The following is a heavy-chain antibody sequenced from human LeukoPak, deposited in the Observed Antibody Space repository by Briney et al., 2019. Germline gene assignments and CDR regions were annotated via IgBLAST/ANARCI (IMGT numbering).Heavy chain of an antibody. CDR3: ARAPLSAARPRGGYYGMDV. V-gene: IGHV4-59*01. J-gene: IGHJ6*02. Sequence: PSETLSLTCTVSGGSISSYYWSWTRQPPGKGLEWIGYIYYSGSTNYNPSLKSRVTISVDTSKNQFSLKLSSVTAADAAVYYCARAPLSAARPRGGYYGMDVWGQGTTVTVSS. D-gene: IGHD6-6*01. CDR2: IYYSGST. CDR1: GGSISSYY.